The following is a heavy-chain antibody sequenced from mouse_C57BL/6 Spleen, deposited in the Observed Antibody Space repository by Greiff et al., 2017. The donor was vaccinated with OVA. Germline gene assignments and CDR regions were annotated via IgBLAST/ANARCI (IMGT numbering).Heavy chain of an antibody. CDR2: ISSGSSTI. J-gene: IGHJ2*01. CDR1: GFTFSDYG. V-gene: IGHV5-17*01. CDR3: ARPVRGSYFDY. Sequence: EVHLVESGGGLVRPGGSLKLSRAASGFTFSDYGMHWVRQAPEKGLEWVAYISSGSSTIYYADTVKGRFTISRDNAKNTLFLQMTSLRSEDTAMYYCARPVRGSYFDYWGQGTTLTVSS.